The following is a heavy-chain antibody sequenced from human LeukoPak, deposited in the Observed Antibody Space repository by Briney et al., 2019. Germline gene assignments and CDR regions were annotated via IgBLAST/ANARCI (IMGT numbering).Heavy chain of an antibody. J-gene: IGHJ3*02. CDR3: TRGLLPAAPRSAFDI. V-gene: IGHV3-13*01. Sequence: GGSLRLSCAASGFILSSYDIHWVRQAAGKGLEGISAICAAGETYYPGSVKGGLTISRERCKKYVYLQMNSLRAGDTAVYYCTRGLLPAAPRSAFDIWGQGTMVTVSS. CDR2: ICAAGET. CDR1: GFILSSYD. D-gene: IGHD2-2*01.